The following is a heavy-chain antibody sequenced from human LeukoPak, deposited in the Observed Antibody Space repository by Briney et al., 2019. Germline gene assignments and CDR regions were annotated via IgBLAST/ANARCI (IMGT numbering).Heavy chain of an antibody. CDR3: ARGVSRSGGSRSYYFDY. J-gene: IGHJ4*02. V-gene: IGHV4-34*01. CDR1: GGSFSGYY. Sequence: SETLSLTCAVYGGSFSGYYWIWNRQPPGKGLEWIGEINHSGSTNYNPSLKSRVTVSVDTSKNQFSLNLSSVAAADTAVYYCARGVSRSGGSRSYYFDYWGQGSLVTVSS. D-gene: IGHD2-15*01. CDR2: INHSGST.